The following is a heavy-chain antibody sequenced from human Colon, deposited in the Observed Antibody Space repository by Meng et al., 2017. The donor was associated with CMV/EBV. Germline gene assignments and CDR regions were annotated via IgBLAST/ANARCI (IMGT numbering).Heavy chain of an antibody. CDR2: IYYSGYT. CDR3: ATDYGDYYFDR. V-gene: IGHV4-39*07. J-gene: IGHJ4*02. CDR1: GGSISSSTYY. Sequence: QLQLQESGPGLVKPSETLSLPCTCSGGSISSSTYYWGWIRQTPGKGLEWIGNIYYSGYTYYNPSLKSRLTISVDTSKNQFSLKLTSVTAADTAVYYCATDYGDYYFDRWGQGTLVTVSS. D-gene: IGHD4-17*01.